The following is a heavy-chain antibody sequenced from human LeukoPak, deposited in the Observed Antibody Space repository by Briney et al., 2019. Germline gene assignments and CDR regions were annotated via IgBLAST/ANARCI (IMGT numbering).Heavy chain of an antibody. V-gene: IGHV1-69*05. Sequence: GASVKVSCKASGGTFSSYAISWVRQAPGQGLEWMGGIIPIFGTANYAQKFQGRVTITTDESTSTACMELSSLRSEDTAVYYCAREGPNWNYVLGAGDRTYNWFDPWGQGTLVTVSS. D-gene: IGHD1-7*01. J-gene: IGHJ5*02. CDR3: AREGPNWNYVLGAGDRTYNWFDP. CDR2: IIPIFGTA. CDR1: GGTFSSYA.